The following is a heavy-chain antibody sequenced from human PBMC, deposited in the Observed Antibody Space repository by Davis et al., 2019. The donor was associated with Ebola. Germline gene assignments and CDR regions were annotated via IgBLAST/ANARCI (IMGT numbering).Heavy chain of an antibody. Sequence: GESLKISCAASGFTFRSNWMHWVRQAPGKGLVWVSRINEDGIIKTYADSVKGRFTISRDNAKNTLYLQMNSLRDEDTAVYYCARDPGVRFLEWLSTTDAFDIWGKGTTVTVSS. V-gene: IGHV3-74*01. D-gene: IGHD3-3*01. J-gene: IGHJ3*02. CDR2: INEDGIIK. CDR3: ARDPGVRFLEWLSTTDAFDI. CDR1: GFTFRSNW.